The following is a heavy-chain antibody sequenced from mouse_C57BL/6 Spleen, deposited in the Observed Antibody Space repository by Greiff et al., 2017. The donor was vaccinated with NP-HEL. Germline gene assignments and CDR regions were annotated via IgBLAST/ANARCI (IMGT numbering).Heavy chain of an antibody. Sequence: VQLQQPGAELVRPGSSVKLSCKASGYTFTSYWMHWVKQRPIQGLEWIGNIDPSDSETHYNQKFKDKATLTVDKSSSTSYMQLRSLTSEDSAVYYCARAYCYGSSCDYWGKGTTLTVSS. J-gene: IGHJ2*01. D-gene: IGHD1-1*01. CDR3: ARAYCYGSSCDY. CDR1: GYTFTSYW. V-gene: IGHV1-52*01. CDR2: IDPSDSET.